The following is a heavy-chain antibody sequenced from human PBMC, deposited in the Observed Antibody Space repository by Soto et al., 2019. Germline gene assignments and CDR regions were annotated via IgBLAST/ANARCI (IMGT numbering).Heavy chain of an antibody. D-gene: IGHD6-6*01. CDR3: AKDDAGSSSFFDY. V-gene: IGHV3-23*01. CDR1: GFTFSSYA. Sequence: VQLLESGGGLVQPGGSLRLSCAASGFTFSSYAMSWVRQAPGKGLGWVSAISGSGGSTYYADSVKGRFTISRDNSKNTLYLQMNSLRAEDTAVYYCAKDDAGSSSFFDYWGQGTLVTVSS. CDR2: ISGSGGST. J-gene: IGHJ4*02.